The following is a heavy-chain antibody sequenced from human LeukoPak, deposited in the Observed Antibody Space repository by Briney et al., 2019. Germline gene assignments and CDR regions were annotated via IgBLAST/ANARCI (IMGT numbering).Heavy chain of an antibody. V-gene: IGHV1-69*04. CDR1: GGTFSSYA. J-gene: IGHJ3*02. CDR3: ASGDPTNGDAFDI. Sequence: AASVKVSCKASGGTFSSYAISWVRQAPGQGLEWMGRIIPILGIANYAQKFQGRVTITADKSTSTAYMELSSLRSEDTAVYYCASGDPTNGDAFDIWGQGTMVTVSS. CDR2: IIPILGIA. D-gene: IGHD4-17*01.